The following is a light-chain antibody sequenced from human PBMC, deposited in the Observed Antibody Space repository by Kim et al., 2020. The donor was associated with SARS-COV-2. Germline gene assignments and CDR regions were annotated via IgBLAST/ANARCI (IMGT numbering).Light chain of an antibody. CDR1: SSDIV. CDR2: EVN. V-gene: IGLV2-23*02. CDR3: CSYEGTVV. J-gene: IGLJ2*01. Sequence: SVSGSPGQSITISCPGASSDIVSWYQHHPGEAPKLIIFEVNKRPSQISNRFSGSKSGNTASLTIAGLQAEDEANYYCCSYEGTVVFGGGTQLTVL.